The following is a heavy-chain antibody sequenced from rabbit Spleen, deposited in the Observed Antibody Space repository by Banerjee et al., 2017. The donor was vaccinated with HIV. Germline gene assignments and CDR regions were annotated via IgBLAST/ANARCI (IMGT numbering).Heavy chain of an antibody. CDR3: ARGFGL. CDR1: GFTLSSYW. D-gene: IGHD3-1*01. V-gene: IGHV1S45*01. CDR2: IEPIFGNT. Sequence: ESGGGQVKPGGTLTLSCKASGFTLSSYWIWWVRQAPGKGLEWIGYIEPIFGNTYYANWVNGRFTISKTSSTTVTLQMTSLTAADTATYFCARGFGLWGQGTLVTVS. J-gene: IGHJ3*01.